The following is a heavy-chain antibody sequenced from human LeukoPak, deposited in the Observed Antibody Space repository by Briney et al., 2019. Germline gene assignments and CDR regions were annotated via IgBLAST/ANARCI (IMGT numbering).Heavy chain of an antibody. D-gene: IGHD3-22*01. CDR2: ISYDGSNK. CDR3: AKAPTKEEEWLLLNYFDY. J-gene: IGHJ4*02. V-gene: IGHV3-30-3*01. CDR1: GFTFSSYA. Sequence: GGSLRLSCAASGFTFSSYAMHWVRQAPGKGLEWVAVISYDGSNKYYADSVKGRFTISRDNSKNTLYLQMNSLRAEDTAVYYCAKAPTKEEEWLLLNYFDYWGQGTLVTVSS.